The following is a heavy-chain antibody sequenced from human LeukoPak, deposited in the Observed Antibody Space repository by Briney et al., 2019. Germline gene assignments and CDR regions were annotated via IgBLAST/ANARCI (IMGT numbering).Heavy chain of an antibody. D-gene: IGHD4-23*01. CDR2: IGTAGDT. CDR3: ARGYGGNSDRYFDH. V-gene: IGHV3-13*01. J-gene: IGHJ2*01. Sequence: GGSLRLSCAASGFTFSSYDMHWVRQATGKGLEWVSAIGTAGDTYYPGSVKGRFTISRENAKNSLYLQMNSLRAGDTAVYYRARGYGGNSDRYFDHWGRGTLVTVSS. CDR1: GFTFSSYD.